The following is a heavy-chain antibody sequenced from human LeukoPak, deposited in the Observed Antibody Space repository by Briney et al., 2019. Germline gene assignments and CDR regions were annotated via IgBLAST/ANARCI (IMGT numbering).Heavy chain of an antibody. J-gene: IGHJ5*02. Sequence: ASVKVSCKASGYTFTGYYMHWVRQAPGQGLEWMGWINPNSGGTNYAQKFQGRVTMTRDTSISTAYMELSRLRSDDMAVYYCARDLGSKWFGEFAYNWFDPWGQGTLVTVSS. CDR1: GYTFTGYY. CDR3: ARDLGSKWFGEFAYNWFDP. CDR2: INPNSGGT. V-gene: IGHV1-2*02. D-gene: IGHD3-10*01.